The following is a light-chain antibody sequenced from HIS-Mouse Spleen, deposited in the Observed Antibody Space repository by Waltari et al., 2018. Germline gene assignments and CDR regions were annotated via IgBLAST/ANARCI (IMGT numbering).Light chain of an antibody. Sequence: QSALTQPASVSGSPGQSITISCTGPSSDVGGYNYFPWYQQPPGKAPKLMFYEVSNRSSGVSNRFSGSKSGNTASLTISGLQAEDEADYYCSSYTSSSTVVFGGGTKLTVL. V-gene: IGLV2-14*01. J-gene: IGLJ2*01. CDR2: EVS. CDR3: SSYTSSSTVV. CDR1: SSDVGGYNY.